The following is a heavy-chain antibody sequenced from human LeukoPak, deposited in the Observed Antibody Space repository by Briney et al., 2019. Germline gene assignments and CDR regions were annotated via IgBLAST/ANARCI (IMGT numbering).Heavy chain of an antibody. J-gene: IGHJ4*02. CDR3: AREGSI. Sequence: SETLSPTCTVSGGSISSSSYYWGWIRQPPGKGLEWIGSIYYSGSTYYNPSLKSRVTISVDTSKNQFSLKLSSVTAADTAVYYCAREGSIWGQGTLVTVPS. CDR2: IYYSGST. CDR1: GGSISSSSYY. V-gene: IGHV4-39*07.